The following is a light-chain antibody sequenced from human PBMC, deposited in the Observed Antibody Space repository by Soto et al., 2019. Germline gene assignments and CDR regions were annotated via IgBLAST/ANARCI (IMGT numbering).Light chain of an antibody. CDR3: QHYDYVPRYT. CDR2: DAS. J-gene: IGKJ2*01. Sequence: DIQMTQSPSSLSASVGDRVTITCQASQDISNHLNWHQQKPGKAPKLLIYDASNLQTGVPSRFSGSGSGTEFTFTISSLQPEDIATYYCQHYDYVPRYTFGQGTKLEIK. V-gene: IGKV1-33*01. CDR1: QDISNH.